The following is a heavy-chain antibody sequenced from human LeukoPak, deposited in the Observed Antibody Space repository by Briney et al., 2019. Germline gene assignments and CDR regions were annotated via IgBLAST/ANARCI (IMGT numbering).Heavy chain of an antibody. Sequence: GGSLRLSCAASGFTFSSYAMSWVRQAPGKGLEWVSAISGSGGSTYYADSVKGRFTISRDNSKNTLYLQMNSLRAEDTAVYYCAKGRTAYCSSTSCYTSDYWGQGTLDTVSS. CDR2: ISGSGGST. CDR1: GFTFSSYA. J-gene: IGHJ4*02. CDR3: AKGRTAYCSSTSCYTSDY. D-gene: IGHD2-2*02. V-gene: IGHV3-23*01.